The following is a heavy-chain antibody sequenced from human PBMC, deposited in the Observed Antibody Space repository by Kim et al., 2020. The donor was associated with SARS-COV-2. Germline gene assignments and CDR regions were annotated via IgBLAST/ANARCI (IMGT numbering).Heavy chain of an antibody. CDR2: A. J-gene: IGHJ3*02. Sequence: ANHHPSLKRRVTISVDTSKNQFSRKLSSVTAADTAVYYCARDWGGYAFDIWGQGTMVTVSS. V-gene: IGHV4-59*01. CDR3: ARDWGGYAFDI. D-gene: IGHD3-3*01.